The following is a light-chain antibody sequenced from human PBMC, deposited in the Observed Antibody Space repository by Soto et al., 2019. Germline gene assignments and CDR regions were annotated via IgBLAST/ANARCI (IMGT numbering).Light chain of an antibody. J-gene: IGLJ2*01. CDR2: DVS. CDR3: SSYTTGSTPVV. Sequence: QSALTQPVSVSGSPGQSVTISCTGTSSDVGGYNYVSWYQQHPGKAPKFMIYDVSNRPSGVSTRFSGSKSGNTASLTISGLQAEDEADYYCSSYTTGSTPVVFGGGTKLTVL. V-gene: IGLV2-14*01. CDR1: SSDVGGYNY.